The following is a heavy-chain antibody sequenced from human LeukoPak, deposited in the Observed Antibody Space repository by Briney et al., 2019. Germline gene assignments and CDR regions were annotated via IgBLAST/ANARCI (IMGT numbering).Heavy chain of an antibody. CDR3: AGYCSSTSCHGWFDP. J-gene: IGHJ5*02. V-gene: IGHV3-20*04. Sequence: PGGSLRLSCAASGFTFDDYGMSWVRQAPGKGLEWVSGINWNGGSTGYADSVKGRFTISRDNAKNSLYLQMNSLRAEDTAVYYCAGYCSSTSCHGWFDPWGQGTLVTVSS. CDR1: GFTFDDYG. CDR2: INWNGGST. D-gene: IGHD2-2*01.